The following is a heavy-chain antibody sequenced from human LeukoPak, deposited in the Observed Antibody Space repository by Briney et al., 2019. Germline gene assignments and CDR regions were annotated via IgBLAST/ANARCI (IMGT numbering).Heavy chain of an antibody. CDR1: GYTFTSYG. D-gene: IGHD3-3*01. CDR3: ARESPWCGYNQADEFAFDI. J-gene: IGHJ3*02. V-gene: IGHV1-69*13. CDR2: IIPIFGTA. Sequence: GASVKVSCKASGYTFTSYGISWVRQAPGQGLEWMGGIIPIFGTANYAQKFQGRVTITADESTSTAYMELSSLRSEDTAVYYCARESPWCGYNQADEFAFDIWGQGTMVTVSS.